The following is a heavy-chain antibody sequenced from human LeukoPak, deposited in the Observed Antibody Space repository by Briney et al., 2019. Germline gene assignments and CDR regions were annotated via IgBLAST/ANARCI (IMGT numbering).Heavy chain of an antibody. CDR3: AREHQTGDAFDI. CDR2: IIPIFGTA. V-gene: IGHV1-69*13. Sequence: SVKVSCKTSGGTFSSYAISWVRQAPGQGLEWMGGIIPIFGTANYAQKFQGRVTITADESTSTAYMELSSLRSEDTAVYYCAREHQTGDAFDIWGQGTMVTVSS. CDR1: GGTFSSYA. J-gene: IGHJ3*02. D-gene: IGHD7-27*01.